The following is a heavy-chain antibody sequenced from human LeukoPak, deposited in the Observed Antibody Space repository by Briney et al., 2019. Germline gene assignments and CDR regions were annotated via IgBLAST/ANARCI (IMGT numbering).Heavy chain of an antibody. CDR1: GFTFSSYN. D-gene: IGHD1-26*01. Sequence: GGSLRLSCAASGFTFSSYNMNWVRQAPGKGLEWVSSISSSSSYIYYADSVKGRFTISRDNAKNSLYLQMNSLRAGDTAVYYCARVGGSAFDVWGQGTMVSVSS. J-gene: IGHJ3*01. CDR2: ISSSSSYI. V-gene: IGHV3-21*01. CDR3: ARVGGSAFDV.